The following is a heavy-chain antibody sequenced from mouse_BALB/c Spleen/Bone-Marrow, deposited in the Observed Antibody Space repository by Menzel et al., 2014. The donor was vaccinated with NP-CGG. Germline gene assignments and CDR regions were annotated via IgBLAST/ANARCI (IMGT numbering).Heavy chain of an antibody. V-gene: IGHV1-69*02. Sequence: QVQLQQPGAELVRPGPSVKLSCKASGYTFTSYWINWVKQRPGQGLEWIGNIYPSDSYTNYNQKFKDKATLTVDKSSSTAYMQLSSPTSEDSAVYFCTRAGNYGNYYAMDYWGQGTSVTVSS. CDR3: TRAGNYGNYYAMDY. J-gene: IGHJ4*01. CDR1: GYTFTSYW. D-gene: IGHD2-1*01. CDR2: IYPSDSYT.